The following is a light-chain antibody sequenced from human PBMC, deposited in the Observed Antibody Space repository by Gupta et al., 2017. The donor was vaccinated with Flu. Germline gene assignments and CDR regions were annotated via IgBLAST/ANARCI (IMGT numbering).Light chain of an antibody. Sequence: PAILSGSPGKRGTLSCRARQSVSRNLAWYQQTPGQAPGLLIYNGSTRANGIPDRFSGSGSGTEFTLTIDIRQSDDFAIYYCQQDNDCPISFGGGTKVEIK. V-gene: IGKV3-15*01. J-gene: IGKJ4*01. CDR1: QSVSRN. CDR2: NGS. CDR3: QQDNDCPIS.